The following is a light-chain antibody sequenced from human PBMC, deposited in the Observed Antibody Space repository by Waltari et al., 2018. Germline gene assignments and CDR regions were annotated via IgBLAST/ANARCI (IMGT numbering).Light chain of an antibody. CDR3: QNHERLPAT. CDR1: QSISKY. J-gene: IGKJ1*01. Sequence: EVVLTQSQGTLSLSPGERATLSCRASQSISKYLVWYQQRPGQAPRLLIYAASTRATGIPDRFSGSGFGTDFSLTISRLEPEDFAVYYCQNHERLPATFGQGTRVEIK. CDR2: AAS. V-gene: IGKV3-20*01.